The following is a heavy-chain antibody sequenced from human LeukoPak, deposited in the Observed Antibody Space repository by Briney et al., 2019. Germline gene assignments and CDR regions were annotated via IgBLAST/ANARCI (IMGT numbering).Heavy chain of an antibody. CDR2: IIPIFGTA. D-gene: IGHD2-8*02. CDR3: ARVRLVLSYYYGMDV. V-gene: IGHV1-69*13. CDR1: GGTFSSYA. J-gene: IGHJ6*02. Sequence: GASVKVSCKASGGTFSSYAISWVRQAPGQGLEWMGGIIPIFGTANYAQKLQGRVTITADESTSTAYMELSSLRSEDTAVYYCARVRLVLSYYYGMDVWGQGTTVTVSS.